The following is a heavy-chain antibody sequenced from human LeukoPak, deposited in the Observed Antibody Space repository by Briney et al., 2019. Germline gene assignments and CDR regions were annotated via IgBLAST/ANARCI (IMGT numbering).Heavy chain of an antibody. V-gene: IGHV3-48*03. CDR2: ISSRGSTI. CDR1: GFTFSSYG. CDR3: AELGITMIGGV. D-gene: IGHD3-10*02. J-gene: IGHJ6*04. Sequence: GGSLRLSCAASGFTFSSYGMNWVRQAPGDGLGWVSYISSRGSTIYYADSVKGRFTISRDNAKNSLYLQMNSLRAEDTAVYYCAELGITMIGGVWGKGTTVTISS.